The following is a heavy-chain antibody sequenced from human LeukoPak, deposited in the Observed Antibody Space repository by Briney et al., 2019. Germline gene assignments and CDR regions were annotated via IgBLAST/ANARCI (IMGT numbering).Heavy chain of an antibody. CDR3: ARVFTVTTSTRVLYYFDY. J-gene: IGHJ4*02. CDR1: GYTFTSYA. D-gene: IGHD4-17*01. Sequence: ASVKVSCKASGYTFTSYAMNWVRQAPGQGLEWMGWINTNTGNPTYAQGFTGRFVFSLGTSVSTAYLQISSLKAEDTAVYYCARVFTVTTSTRVLYYFDYWGQGTLVTVSS. CDR2: INTNTGNP. V-gene: IGHV7-4-1*02.